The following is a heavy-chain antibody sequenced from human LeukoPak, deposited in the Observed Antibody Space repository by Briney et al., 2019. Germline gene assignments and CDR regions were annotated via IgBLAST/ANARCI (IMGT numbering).Heavy chain of an antibody. D-gene: IGHD3-10*01. Sequence: PSETLSLTCTVSGGSVSNASYYWSWIRQPPGKGLDWIGYVYYSGSTNYSPSLKSRVTVSVDTSKNQFSLKLTSVTAADPAVYYCARVRYGSGSYYFDNWGQGTLVTVSS. V-gene: IGHV4-61*01. J-gene: IGHJ4*02. CDR2: VYYSGST. CDR3: ARVRYGSGSYYFDN. CDR1: GGSVSNASYY.